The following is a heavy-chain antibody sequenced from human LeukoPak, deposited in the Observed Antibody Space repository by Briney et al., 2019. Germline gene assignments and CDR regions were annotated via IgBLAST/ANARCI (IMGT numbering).Heavy chain of an antibody. CDR2: ISGYNGNT. CDR3: ARQELSWRGSYYYYYYMDV. V-gene: IGHV1-18*01. CDR1: GYTFTSYG. J-gene: IGHJ6*03. Sequence: ASVKVSCKTSGYTFTSYGIGWVRQAPGQGLEWMGWISGYNGNTNYAPMLQGRVTLTTDKSTSTAYMELRSPRSDDTAVYYCARQELSWRGSYYYYYYMDVWGKGTTVTVSS. D-gene: IGHD1-26*01.